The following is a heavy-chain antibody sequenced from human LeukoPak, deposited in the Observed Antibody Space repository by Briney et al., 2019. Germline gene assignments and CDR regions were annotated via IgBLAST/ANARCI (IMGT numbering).Heavy chain of an antibody. J-gene: IGHJ6*03. D-gene: IGHD5-18*01. Sequence: SETLSLTCTVSGGSISSYYWSWIRQPPGKGLEWIGYIYYSGSTNYNPSLKSRVTISVDTSKNQFSLKLSSVTAADTAVYYCARHGRYSYGYGAWYYYYMDVWGKGTTVTVSS. V-gene: IGHV4-59*01. CDR1: GGSISSYY. CDR2: IYYSGST. CDR3: ARHGRYSYGYGAWYYYYMDV.